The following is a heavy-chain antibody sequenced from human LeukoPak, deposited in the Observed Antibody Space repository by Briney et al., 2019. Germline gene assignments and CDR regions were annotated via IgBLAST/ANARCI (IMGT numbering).Heavy chain of an antibody. CDR1: GFTFSSYA. Sequence: GGSLRLSCAASGFTFSSYAMSWVRQAPGKGLEWVSAISGSGGSTYYADSVKGRFTISRDNSKNTLYLQMNSLRAEDTAVYYCXXXLGWLHSFDYWGQGTLVTVSS. CDR2: ISGSGGST. V-gene: IGHV3-23*01. CDR3: XXXLGWLHSFDY. D-gene: IGHD5-12*01. J-gene: IGHJ4*02.